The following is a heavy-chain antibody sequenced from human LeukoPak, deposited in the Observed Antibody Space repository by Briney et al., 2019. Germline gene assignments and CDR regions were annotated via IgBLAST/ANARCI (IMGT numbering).Heavy chain of an antibody. D-gene: IGHD6-13*01. CDR1: GGPCSGYY. CDR2: INHSGST. V-gene: IGHV4-34*01. Sequence: SSETLSLTCAVDGGPCSGYYWSWLRQPPGKGLEWIGEINHSGSTNYNPSLKSRVTISVDTSKSQFSLKLSFVTAADTAVYYCAAETTAGNAWGQGTLVAVSS. J-gene: IGHJ5*02. CDR3: AAETTAGNA.